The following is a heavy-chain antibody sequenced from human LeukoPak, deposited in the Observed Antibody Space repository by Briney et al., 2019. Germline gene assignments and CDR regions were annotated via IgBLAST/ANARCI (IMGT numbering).Heavy chain of an antibody. CDR1: GYTFTGYY. J-gene: IGHJ4*02. Sequence: ASVKVSCNASGYTFTGYYMHWVRQAPGQGLEWMGWINHNSGGTNYAQKFQGRVTMTRDTSIRTAYMELSRLRSDDTAVYYCARNYDILTGYYNDAWRIYYFDYWGQGTLVTVSS. V-gene: IGHV1-2*02. D-gene: IGHD3-9*01. CDR3: ARNYDILTGYYNDAWRIYYFDY. CDR2: INHNSGGT.